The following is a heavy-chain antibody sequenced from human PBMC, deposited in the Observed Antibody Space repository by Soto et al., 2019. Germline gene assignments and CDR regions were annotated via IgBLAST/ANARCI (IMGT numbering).Heavy chain of an antibody. Sequence: PGGSLRLSCVVSGFTFGRYSMSWVRQAPGKGLQWVSIISGNSVTIVYADSAKGRFTISRDNSKNMLYLQTDSLRAEDTAIYYCATGIGNPSYFAYWGQGTLVTVSS. V-gene: IGHV3-23*01. D-gene: IGHD1-1*01. CDR2: ISGNSVTI. CDR3: ATGIGNPSYFAY. J-gene: IGHJ4*02. CDR1: GFTFGRYS.